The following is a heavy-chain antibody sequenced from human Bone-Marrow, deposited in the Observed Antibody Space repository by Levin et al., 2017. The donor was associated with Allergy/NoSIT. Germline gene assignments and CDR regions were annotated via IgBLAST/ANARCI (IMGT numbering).Heavy chain of an antibody. J-gene: IGHJ4*02. CDR1: GYTFTTYY. CDR2: ISPNSGGT. Sequence: VASVKVSCKASGYTFTTYYIHWVRQAPGQGLEWMGWISPNSGGTIYAQKFQGRVTMTRDTSISTAYMDLSSLRSDDTAMYYCARIEASVATLGDWGQGTLVTVSS. CDR3: ARIEASVATLGD. D-gene: IGHD5-12*01. V-gene: IGHV1-2*02.